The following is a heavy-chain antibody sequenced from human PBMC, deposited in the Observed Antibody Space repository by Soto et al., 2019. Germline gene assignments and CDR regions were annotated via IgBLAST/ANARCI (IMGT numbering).Heavy chain of an antibody. CDR1: GGFFSSYA. CDR3: ASGRDIVVVVAATQQLDY. CDR2: IIPIFGTA. J-gene: IGHJ4*02. D-gene: IGHD2-15*01. V-gene: IGHV1-69*13. Sequence: SVKVSCKAFGGFFSSYAISWVRQAPGQELEWMGGIIPIFGTANYAQKFQGRVTITADESTSTAYMELSSLRSEDTAVYYCASGRDIVVVVAATQQLDYWGQGTLVTVSS.